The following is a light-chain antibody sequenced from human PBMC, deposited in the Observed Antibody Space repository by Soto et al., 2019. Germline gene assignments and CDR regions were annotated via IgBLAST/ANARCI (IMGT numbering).Light chain of an antibody. V-gene: IGLV2-14*01. CDR2: EVS. Sequence: QSALTQPASVSGSPGESITISCTGSSSDIGAYNYVSWFQQYPGKAPKLIISEVSNRPSGVSNRFSGSKSGTAASLTISGLQTEDEADYFCFSFTTDWTHDFGTGTQVTVL. CDR1: SSDIGAYNY. J-gene: IGLJ1*01. CDR3: FSFTTDWTHD.